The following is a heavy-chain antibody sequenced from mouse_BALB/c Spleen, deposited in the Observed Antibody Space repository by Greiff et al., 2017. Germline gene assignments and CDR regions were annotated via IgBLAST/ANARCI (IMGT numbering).Heavy chain of an antibody. V-gene: IGHV1-80*01. Sequence: QVHVKQPGAELVRPGASVKLSCKASGYTFTSYWMNWVKQRPGQGLEWIGQIYPGDGDTNYNGKFKGKATLTADKSSSTAYMQLSSLTSEDSAVYFCARSGAYAMDYWGQGTSVTVSS. J-gene: IGHJ4*01. CDR1: GYTFTSYW. CDR3: ARSGAYAMDY. CDR2: IYPGDGDT.